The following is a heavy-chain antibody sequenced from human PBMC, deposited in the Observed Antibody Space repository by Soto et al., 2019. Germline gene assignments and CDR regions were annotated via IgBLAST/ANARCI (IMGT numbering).Heavy chain of an antibody. CDR3: AGLIAAAGTPFDY. D-gene: IGHD6-13*01. CDR1: GGSFSGYY. CDR2: INHSGST. Sequence: SETLSLTCAVYGGSFSGYYWSWIREPPGKGLEWIGEINHSGSTNYNPSLKSRVTISVDTSKNQFSLKLSSVTAADTAVYYCAGLIAAAGTPFDYWGQGTLVTVSS. V-gene: IGHV4-34*01. J-gene: IGHJ4*02.